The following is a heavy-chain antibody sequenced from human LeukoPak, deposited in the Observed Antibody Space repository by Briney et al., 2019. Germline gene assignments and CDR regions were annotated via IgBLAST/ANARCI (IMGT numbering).Heavy chain of an antibody. CDR2: ISYDGSNK. Sequence: GGSLRLSCAASGFTFSSYAMHWVRQAPGKGLEWVAVISYDGSNKYYADSVKGRFTISRDNSKNTLYLQMNSLRAEDTAVYYCARESDNGFVVGATRDFQRWGQGTQVTVSP. CDR3: ARESDNGFVVGATRDFQR. D-gene: IGHD1-26*01. J-gene: IGHJ1*01. CDR1: GFTFSSYA. V-gene: IGHV3-30-3*01.